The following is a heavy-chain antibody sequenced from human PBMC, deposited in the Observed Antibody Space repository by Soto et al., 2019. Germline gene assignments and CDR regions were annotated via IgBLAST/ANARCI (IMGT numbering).Heavy chain of an antibody. J-gene: IGHJ5*02. CDR3: ARSARRSGYGSGSYYNVFWFDP. V-gene: IGHV4-34*01. D-gene: IGHD3-10*01. CDR1: GGSFSGYY. CDR2: INHSGST. Sequence: SETLSLTCAVYGGSFSGYYWSWIRQPPGKRLEWIGEINHSGSTNYNPTLKSRVTISVDTSKYQFSLKLSSVTAADTAVYYCARSARRSGYGSGSYYNVFWFDPWGQGTLVTVSS.